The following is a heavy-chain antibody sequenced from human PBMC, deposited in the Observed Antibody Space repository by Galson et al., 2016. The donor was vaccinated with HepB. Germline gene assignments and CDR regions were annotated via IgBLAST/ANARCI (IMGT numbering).Heavy chain of an antibody. V-gene: IGHV3-23*01. CDR2: ITNGGAS. J-gene: IGHJ6*02. CDR3: AKMKGMQFESYAMDI. Sequence: LRLSCAASGFNTFSRFAMSWVRQAPGKGLEWVSGITNGGASYFANSVKGRFTISRDNSKNTLYLQMNGLRPEDTALYYCAKMKGMQFESYAMDIWGQGTTVTVSS. D-gene: IGHD3-10*01. CDR1: GFNTFSRFA.